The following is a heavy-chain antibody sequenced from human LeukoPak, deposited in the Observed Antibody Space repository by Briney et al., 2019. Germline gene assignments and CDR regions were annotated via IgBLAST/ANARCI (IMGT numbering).Heavy chain of an antibody. J-gene: IGHJ4*02. V-gene: IGHV4-39*01. D-gene: IGHD5-24*01. Sequence: SETLSLTCTVSGGSISSSSYYWGWIRQPPGKGLEWIGSIYYSGSTYYNPSLKSRVTISVDTSKNQFSLKLSSVTAADTAVYYCARAVVEMATIPAGNYFDYWGQGALVTVSS. CDR1: GGSISSSSYY. CDR3: ARAVVEMATIPAGNYFDY. CDR2: IYYSGST.